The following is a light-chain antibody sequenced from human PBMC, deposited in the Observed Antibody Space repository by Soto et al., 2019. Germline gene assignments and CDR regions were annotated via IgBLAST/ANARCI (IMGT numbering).Light chain of an antibody. CDR1: QSVSNNF. CDR3: QQYNNWPSWT. Sequence: EIVLTQSPCTLSLSPGERATLSCRASQSVSNNFLAWYQQKPGQAPRLFFYGASSRATGVPDRFSGSGSGRDVALTISSLEPEDFAVYYCQQYNNWPSWTFGQGTKVDIK. J-gene: IGKJ1*01. V-gene: IGKV3-20*01. CDR2: GAS.